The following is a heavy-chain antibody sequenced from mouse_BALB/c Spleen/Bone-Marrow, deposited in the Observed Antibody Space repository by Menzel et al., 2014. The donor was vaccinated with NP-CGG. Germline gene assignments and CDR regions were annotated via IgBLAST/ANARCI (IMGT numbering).Heavy chain of an antibody. Sequence: DVMLVESGGGLVQPGGSLKLSCAASGFTFSSYGMSWVRQTPDKRLGLVATINSNGGSTYYPDSVKGRFTISRDNAKNTLYLQMSSLKSEDTAMYYCARDYYGSSDYWGQGTTLTVSS. V-gene: IGHV5-6-3*01. CDR2: INSNGGST. CDR1: GFTFSSYG. J-gene: IGHJ2*01. CDR3: ARDYYGSSDY. D-gene: IGHD1-1*01.